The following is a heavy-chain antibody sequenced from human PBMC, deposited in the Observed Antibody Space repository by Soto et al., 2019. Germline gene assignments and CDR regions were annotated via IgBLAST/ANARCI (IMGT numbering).Heavy chain of an antibody. Sequence: SGPTLVNPTQTLTLTWTFSGFSLSTSGVGVGWIRQPPGKALEWLALIYWDDDKRYSPSLKSRLTITKDTSKNQVVLTMTNMDPVDTATYYCAHTFVSPELRYYDILTGPFYFDYWGQGTLVTVSS. V-gene: IGHV2-5*02. CDR2: IYWDDDK. D-gene: IGHD3-9*01. J-gene: IGHJ4*02. CDR1: GFSLSTSGVG. CDR3: AHTFVSPELRYYDILTGPFYFDY.